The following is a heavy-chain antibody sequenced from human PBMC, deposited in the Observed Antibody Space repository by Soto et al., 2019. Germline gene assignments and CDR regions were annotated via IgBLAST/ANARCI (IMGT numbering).Heavy chain of an antibody. CDR1: GGSISSYY. CDR3: ARQSTFWSGYYTRGTGFAP. D-gene: IGHD3-3*01. CDR2: IYYSGST. V-gene: IGHV4-59*08. J-gene: IGHJ5*02. Sequence: SETLSLTCTVSGGSISSYYWSWIRQPPGKGLEWIGYIYYSGSTNYNPSLKSRVTISVDTSKNQFSLKLSSVTAADTAVYYCARQSTFWSGYYTRGTGFAPWGQGTLVTVSS.